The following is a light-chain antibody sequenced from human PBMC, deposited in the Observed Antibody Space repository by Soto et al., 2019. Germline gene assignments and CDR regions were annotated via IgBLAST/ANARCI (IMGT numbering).Light chain of an antibody. V-gene: IGLV7-43*01. CDR1: TGAVTSGYY. CDR3: LLYDVGVVV. J-gene: IGLJ2*01. CDR2: STG. Sequence: QAVVTQEPSLTGSPGGTVTLTCASNTGAVTSGYYPTWFQQNPGQAPRALIYSTGDKHSWTPAQFSGSRLGDKAALTLSGVQPEDDADYYGLLYDVGVVVFGGGTKLTVL.